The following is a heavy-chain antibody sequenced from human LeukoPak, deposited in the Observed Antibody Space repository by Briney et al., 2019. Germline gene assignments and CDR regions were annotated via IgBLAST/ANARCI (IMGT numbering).Heavy chain of an antibody. D-gene: IGHD1-26*01. Sequence: GRSLRLSCAASAFTFSTYGMHWVRQAPGKGLEWVAAIWYDGSNKYYADSVKGRFTISRDNAKNSLYLQMNSLRAEDTAVYYCARDGRFVVGATDYWGQGTLVTVSS. CDR1: AFTFSTYG. J-gene: IGHJ4*02. CDR3: ARDGRFVVGATDY. CDR2: IWYDGSNK. V-gene: IGHV3-33*01.